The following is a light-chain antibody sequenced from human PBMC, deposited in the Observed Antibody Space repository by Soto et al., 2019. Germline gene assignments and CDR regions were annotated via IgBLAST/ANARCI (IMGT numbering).Light chain of an antibody. Sequence: DLQMNQSPCSLSASIRDRGTITCLASQGISNYLAWYQQKPGKVPKLLIYAASTLQSGVPSRFSGSGSGTDFTLTISSLQPEDVATYYCQKYNSAPRTFGQGTKVDIK. CDR3: QKYNSAPRT. J-gene: IGKJ1*01. CDR1: QGISNY. CDR2: AAS. V-gene: IGKV1-27*01.